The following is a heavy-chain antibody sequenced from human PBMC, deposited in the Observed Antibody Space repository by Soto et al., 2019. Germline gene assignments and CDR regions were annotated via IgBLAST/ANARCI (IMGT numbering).Heavy chain of an antibody. CDR2: ISYDGSNK. CDR1: GFTFSSYA. CDR3: ARDESRIAVAGVNFDY. D-gene: IGHD6-19*01. V-gene: IGHV3-30-3*01. J-gene: IGHJ4*02. Sequence: GGSLRLSCAASGFTFSSYAMHWVRQAPGKGLEWVAVISYDGSNKYYADSVKGRFTISRDNSKNTLYLQMNSLRAEDTAVYYCARDESRIAVAGVNFDYWGQGTLVTVSS.